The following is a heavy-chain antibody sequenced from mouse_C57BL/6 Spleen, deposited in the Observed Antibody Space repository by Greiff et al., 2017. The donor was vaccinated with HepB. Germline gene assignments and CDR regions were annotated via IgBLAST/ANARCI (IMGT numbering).Heavy chain of an antibody. J-gene: IGHJ4*01. CDR1: GYTFTSYW. CDR2: IDPSDSYT. D-gene: IGHD1-1*01. V-gene: IGHV1-69*01. Sequence: VQLQQSGAELVMPGASVKLSCKASGYTFTSYWMHWVKQRPGQGLEWIGEIDPSDSYTNYNQKFKGKSTLTVDKSSSTAYMQLSSLTSEDSAVYYCARHGFTTVVADYAMDYWGQGTSVTVSS. CDR3: ARHGFTTVVADYAMDY.